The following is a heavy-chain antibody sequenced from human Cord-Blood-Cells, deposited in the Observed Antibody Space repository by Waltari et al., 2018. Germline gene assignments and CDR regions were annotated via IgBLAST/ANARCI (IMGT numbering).Heavy chain of an antibody. J-gene: IGHJ2*01. CDR3: AKDGEFRNWGSSYWYFDL. V-gene: IGHV3-30*18. D-gene: IGHD7-27*01. Sequence: GRSLRLSCAASGFTFSSYGMHWVRQAPGKGLEWVAVISYDGSNKYYADSVKGRFTISRDNSKNTLYLQMNSLRAEDTAVYYCAKDGEFRNWGSSYWYFDLWGRGTLVTVSS. CDR2: ISYDGSNK. CDR1: GFTFSSYG.